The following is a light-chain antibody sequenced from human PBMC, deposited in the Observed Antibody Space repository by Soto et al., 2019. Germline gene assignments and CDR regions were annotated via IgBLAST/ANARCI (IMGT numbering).Light chain of an antibody. J-gene: IGLJ2*01. Sequence: SYELTQPPSVSVAPGQTARITGGGNNIEIKSVHWYQQKPGQAPVLVVYDDGDRTTGIPERFSGSKSGNTATLTTSRVEAGDEADYYCQVWDTTNPVIFGGGTKVTVL. V-gene: IGLV3-21*02. CDR2: DDG. CDR1: NIEIKS. CDR3: QVWDTTNPVI.